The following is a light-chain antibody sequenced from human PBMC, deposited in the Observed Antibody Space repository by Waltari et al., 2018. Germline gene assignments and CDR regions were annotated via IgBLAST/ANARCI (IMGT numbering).Light chain of an antibody. V-gene: IGLV2-14*03. Sequence: QSALTQPASVSGSPGPPVTIPSTGISTDICPNYYACWYQQHPGRAPKLLIYDVRRRSSGVPDRFSGSKAGNTASLTISGLQTDDEADYHCTAYRSGGTLVFGGGTKLTVL. J-gene: IGLJ3*02. CDR1: STDICPNYY. CDR2: DVR. CDR3: TAYRSGGTLV.